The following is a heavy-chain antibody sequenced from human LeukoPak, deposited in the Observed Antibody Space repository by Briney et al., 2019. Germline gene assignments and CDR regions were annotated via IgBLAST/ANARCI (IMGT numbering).Heavy chain of an antibody. CDR3: AIAPSLGYYASSGYVDY. CDR1: GYTFTSYG. D-gene: IGHD3-22*01. CDR2: VSAYADNT. Sequence: GASVKVSCKASGYTFTSYGISWVRQAPGQGLEWLGWVSAYADNTNYVQKLQGRVTMTTDTSTSTAYMELSSLKSDDTAVYYCAIAPSLGYYASSGYVDYWGQGTLVTVSS. V-gene: IGHV1-18*01. J-gene: IGHJ4*02.